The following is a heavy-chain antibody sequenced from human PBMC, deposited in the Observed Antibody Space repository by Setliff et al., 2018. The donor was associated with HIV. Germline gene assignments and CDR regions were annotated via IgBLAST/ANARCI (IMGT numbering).Heavy chain of an antibody. J-gene: IGHJ6*03. V-gene: IGHV3-23*01. CDR1: GFTFSIYA. Sequence: GESLKISCAASGFTFSIYAISWVRQAPGKGLEWVSAISGSGGSTYYADSVKGRFTISRDNSKNTLYLQMNSLRVEDTAVYYCAKPGGRGYSYGPDTYYYYMDVWGKGTTVTVSS. D-gene: IGHD5-18*01. CDR3: AKPGGRGYSYGPDTYYYYMDV. CDR2: ISGSGGST.